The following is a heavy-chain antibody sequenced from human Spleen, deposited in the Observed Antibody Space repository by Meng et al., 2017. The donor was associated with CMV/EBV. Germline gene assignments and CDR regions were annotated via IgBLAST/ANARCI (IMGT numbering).Heavy chain of an antibody. D-gene: IGHD2-2*01. V-gene: IGHV3-48*04. CDR3: ARSDVPATRYYFYGMDV. J-gene: IGHJ6*02. CDR2: ISSGSYSI. Sequence: GGSLRLSCATSGFTFNTYSMNWVRQAPGKGLEWVSYISSGSYSIYYAHSVKGRFTISRDNAKNLLDLQMNSLRAEDTAVYYCARSDVPATRYYFYGMDVWGQGTTVTVSS. CDR1: GFTFNTYS.